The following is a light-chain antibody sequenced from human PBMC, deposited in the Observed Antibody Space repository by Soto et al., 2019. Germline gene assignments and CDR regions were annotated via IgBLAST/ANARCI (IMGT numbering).Light chain of an antibody. CDR3: AAWDDSLNGPV. CDR2: SNN. CDR1: SSNIGSNT. Sequence: QSVLTQPPSASGTPGQRVTISCSGSSSNIGSNTVNWYQQLPGTAPKLLIYSNNHRPSGVPDRFSGSKTGASAALPISGRHYADEADYYCAAWDDSLNGPVFGGGTKLTVL. J-gene: IGLJ2*01. V-gene: IGLV1-44*01.